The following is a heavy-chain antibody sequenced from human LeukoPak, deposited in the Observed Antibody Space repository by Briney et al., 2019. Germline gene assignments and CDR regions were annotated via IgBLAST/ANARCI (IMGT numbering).Heavy chain of an antibody. Sequence: GSVKVSCKASGYTFTSYYMSWVRQAPGQGLEWMGIINPSGGSTSYAQKFQGRVTMTRDMSTSTVYMELSSLRSEDTAVYYCASSTYYYYYMDVWGKGTTVTVSS. CDR1: GYTFTSYY. J-gene: IGHJ6*03. CDR3: ASSTYYYYYMDV. V-gene: IGHV1-46*01. D-gene: IGHD2-2*01. CDR2: INPSGGST.